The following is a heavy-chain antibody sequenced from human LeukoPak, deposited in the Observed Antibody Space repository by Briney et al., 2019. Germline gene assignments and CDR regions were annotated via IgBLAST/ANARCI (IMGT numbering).Heavy chain of an antibody. D-gene: IGHD1-7*01. CDR2: ISYDGSDK. CDR1: GFTFSSYA. Sequence: PGGSLRLSCAASGFTFSSYAMSWVRQAPGKGLEWVAVISYDGSDKFYADSVKGRFTISRDNSKNTLYLQMNSLRAEDTAVYYCAKNRVVFNLNYAYYFDYWGQGTLVTASS. V-gene: IGHV3-30*18. J-gene: IGHJ4*02. CDR3: AKNRVVFNLNYAYYFDY.